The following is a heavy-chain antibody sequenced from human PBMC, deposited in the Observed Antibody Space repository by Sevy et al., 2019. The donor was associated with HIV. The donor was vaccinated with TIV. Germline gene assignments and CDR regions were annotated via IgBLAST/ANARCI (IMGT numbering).Heavy chain of an antibody. CDR3: ARGASSGWDYFDY. Sequence: GGSLRLSCAASGFTFSSYSMNWVRQAPGNGLEWVSYISGLNNYIYYADSVRGRFTISRDNAKNSLYLQMNSLRAEDTAVYYCARGASSGWDYFDYLGQGTLVTVSS. CDR1: GFTFSSYS. CDR2: ISGLNNYI. D-gene: IGHD6-19*01. J-gene: IGHJ4*02. V-gene: IGHV3-21*01.